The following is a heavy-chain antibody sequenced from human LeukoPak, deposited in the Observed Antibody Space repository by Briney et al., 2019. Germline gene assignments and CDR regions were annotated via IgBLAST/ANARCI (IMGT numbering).Heavy chain of an antibody. CDR1: GGSISSGSYY. CDR2: IYTSGST. D-gene: IGHD6-19*01. J-gene: IGHJ5*02. Sequence: SQTLSLTCTVSGGSISSGSYYWSWIRQPAGKGLEWIGRIYTSGSTNYNPSLKSRVTISVDTSKNQFSLKLSSVTAADTAVYYCASAIAVAGYNWFDPWGQGTLVTVSS. CDR3: ASAIAVAGYNWFDP. V-gene: IGHV4-61*02.